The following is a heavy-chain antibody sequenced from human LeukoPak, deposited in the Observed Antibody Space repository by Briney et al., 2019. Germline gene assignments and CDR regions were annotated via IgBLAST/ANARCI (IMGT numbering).Heavy chain of an antibody. Sequence: SETLSLTCAVYGGSFSGYYWSWIRQPPGKGLEWIGEINHSGSTNYNPSLKSRVTMSVDTSKNQFSLKLSSVTAADTAVYYCARDPGSTDAFDIWGQGTMVTVSS. CDR1: GGSFSGYY. J-gene: IGHJ3*02. CDR3: ARDPGSTDAFDI. CDR2: INHSGST. D-gene: IGHD6-13*01. V-gene: IGHV4-34*01.